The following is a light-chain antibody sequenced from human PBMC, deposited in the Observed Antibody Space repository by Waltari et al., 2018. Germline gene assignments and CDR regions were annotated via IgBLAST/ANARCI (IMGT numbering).Light chain of an antibody. J-gene: IGLJ3*02. CDR1: SSAVGFYNL. Sequence: QSALTQPASVSGSPGQSIPISCTGTSSAVGFYNLVSWYQQHPDKAPKLMVYEVIERPSGVSTRFSGSKSGNTASLTISGLQAEDEADYYCCSYAGRNIWVFGGGTKVTVL. CDR3: CSYAGRNIWV. V-gene: IGLV2-23*02. CDR2: EVI.